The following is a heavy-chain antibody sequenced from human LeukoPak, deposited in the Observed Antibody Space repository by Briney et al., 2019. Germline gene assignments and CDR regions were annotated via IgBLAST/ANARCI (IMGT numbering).Heavy chain of an antibody. CDR3: ASSQAGQWQTDYYGMDV. Sequence: GGSLRLSCAVSGFTASGFTFSRNSMSWVRQAPGKGLDWVASIREDGSEKYYADSVKGRFTISRDNSKSTLYLQMNSLRAEDTAVYYCASSQAGQWQTDYYGMDVWGQGTTVTVSS. J-gene: IGHJ6*02. CDR2: IREDGSEK. V-gene: IGHV3-7*02. D-gene: IGHD6-19*01. CDR1: GFTFSRNS.